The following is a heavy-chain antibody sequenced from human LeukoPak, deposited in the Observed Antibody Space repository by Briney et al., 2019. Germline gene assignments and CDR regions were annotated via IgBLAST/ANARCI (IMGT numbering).Heavy chain of an antibody. V-gene: IGHV3-23*01. CDR2: IGDRT. D-gene: IGHD3-10*01. CDR1: GVTFSSYA. CDR3: ARPWPSGSSSIFDY. J-gene: IGHJ4*02. Sequence: GGSLRLSCAASGVTFSSYAMSWVRLAPGKGLEWVSTIGDRTYYADSVQGRFTISRDNSKNTPYLQINSLGAEDTAVSYCARPWPSGSSSIFDYWGQGTLVTVSS.